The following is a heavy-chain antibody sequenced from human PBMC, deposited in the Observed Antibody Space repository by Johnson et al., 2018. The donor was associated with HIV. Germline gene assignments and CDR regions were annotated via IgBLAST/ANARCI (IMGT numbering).Heavy chain of an antibody. Sequence: QLVESGGGVVQPGRSLRLSCAASGFTFSNYAMHWVRQAPGKGLEWVAVISYDGSNKYYADSVKGRFTISRDNSKNTLYLQVNSLRAEDTAVYYCAKEGITMEVDIWGQGTMVTVSA. D-gene: IGHD3-10*01. J-gene: IGHJ3*02. V-gene: IGHV3-30*04. CDR2: ISYDGSNK. CDR1: GFTFSNYA. CDR3: AKEGITMEVDI.